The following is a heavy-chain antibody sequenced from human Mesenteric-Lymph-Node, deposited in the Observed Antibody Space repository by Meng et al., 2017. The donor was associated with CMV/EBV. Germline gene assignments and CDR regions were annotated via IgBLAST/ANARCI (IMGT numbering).Heavy chain of an antibody. Sequence: GESLKISCDTSGFSFKTYWMSWVRQAPGKGLEWVANIIQDGSEKYYVDSVKGRFTISRDNARNSLYLQMNSLRAEDTAVYYCALDSSGYYYFDYWGQGTLVTVSS. J-gene: IGHJ4*02. CDR1: GFSFKTYW. V-gene: IGHV3-7*03. CDR2: IIQDGSEK. D-gene: IGHD3-22*01. CDR3: ALDSSGYYYFDY.